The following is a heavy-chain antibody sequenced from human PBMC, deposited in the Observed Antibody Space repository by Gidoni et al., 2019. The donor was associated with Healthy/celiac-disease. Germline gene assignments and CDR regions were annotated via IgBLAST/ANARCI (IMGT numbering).Heavy chain of an antibody. CDR1: GGSISSYY. CDR3: ARGGRWLQLENFDY. J-gene: IGHJ4*02. Sequence: QVQLQESGPGLVKPSETLSPTCPVPGGSISSYYWSWIRQPPGKGLEWIGYIYYSGSTNYNPSLKSRVTISVDTSKNQFSLKLSSVTAADTAVYYCARGGRWLQLENFDYWGQGTLVTVSS. CDR2: IYYSGST. D-gene: IGHD1-1*01. V-gene: IGHV4-59*01.